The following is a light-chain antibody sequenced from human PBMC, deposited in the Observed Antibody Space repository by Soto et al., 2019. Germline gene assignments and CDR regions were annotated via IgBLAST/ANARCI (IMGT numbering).Light chain of an antibody. V-gene: IGLV3-9*01. CDR3: QVWDSSPVV. Sequence: SYELTQPLSVSVALGQTARITCGGNNIGSKNVHWYQQKPGQAPVVVIYRDSNRPSGIPERFSGSNSGNTATLTIIRAQAGYDADYYCQVWDSSPVVFGGGTKLTVL. J-gene: IGLJ2*01. CDR2: RDS. CDR1: NIGSKN.